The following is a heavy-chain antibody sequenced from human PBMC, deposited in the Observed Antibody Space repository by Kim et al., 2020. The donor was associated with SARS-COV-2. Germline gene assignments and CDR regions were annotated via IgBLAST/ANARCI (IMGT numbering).Heavy chain of an antibody. Sequence: GGSLRLSCAASGFTVSSNYMSWVRQAPGKGPEWVSVIYSGGNTYYADSVKGRFTISRDNSKNTLYLQMNTLRVEDTAVFYCVRDRRVVAGTRGDFDCWGQETLFTVSS. V-gene: IGHV3-66*01. CDR2: IYSGGNT. CDR1: GFTVSSNY. CDR3: VRDRRVVAGTRGDFDC. J-gene: IGHJ4*02. D-gene: IGHD6-19*01.